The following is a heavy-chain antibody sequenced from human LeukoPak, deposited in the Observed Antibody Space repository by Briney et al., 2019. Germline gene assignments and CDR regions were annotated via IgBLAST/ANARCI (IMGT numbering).Heavy chain of an antibody. Sequence: GGSLRLSCAASGFTFSSYEMNWVRQAPGKGLEWVSYISSSGSTIYYADSVKGRFTISRDNAENSLYLQMNSLRAEDTAVYYCARASGPKRWYYFDYWGQGTLVTVSS. D-gene: IGHD4-23*01. CDR2: ISSSGSTI. CDR1: GFTFSSYE. V-gene: IGHV3-48*03. CDR3: ARASGPKRWYYFDY. J-gene: IGHJ4*02.